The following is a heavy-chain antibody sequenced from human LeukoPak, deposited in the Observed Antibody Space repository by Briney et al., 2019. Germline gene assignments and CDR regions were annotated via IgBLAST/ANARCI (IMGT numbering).Heavy chain of an antibody. V-gene: IGHV1-2*02. CDR3: ARDEAAAGNDY. Sequence: AASVKVSCKASGYTFTGYYMHWVRQAPGQGLERMGWINPNSGGTNYAQKFQGRVTMTRDTSISTAYMELSRLRSDDTAVYYCARDEAAAGNDYWGQGTLVTVSS. D-gene: IGHD6-13*01. J-gene: IGHJ4*02. CDR1: GYTFTGYY. CDR2: INPNSGGT.